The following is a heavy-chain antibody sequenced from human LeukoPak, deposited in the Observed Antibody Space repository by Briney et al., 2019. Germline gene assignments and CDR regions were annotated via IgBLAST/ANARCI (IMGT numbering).Heavy chain of an antibody. CDR3: AKDQRSGEYDYGWGPFDI. V-gene: IGHV3-23*01. J-gene: IGHJ3*02. CDR1: GFTFSSYA. CDR2: ISGSGGST. Sequence: PGGSLRLSCAASGFTFSSYAMSWVHQAPGKGLEWASAISGSGGSTYYADSVKGRFTISRVNAENTLYLQMNSLRADDTAIYYCAKDQRSGEYDYGWGPFDIWGQGTMVTVSS. D-gene: IGHD3-10*01.